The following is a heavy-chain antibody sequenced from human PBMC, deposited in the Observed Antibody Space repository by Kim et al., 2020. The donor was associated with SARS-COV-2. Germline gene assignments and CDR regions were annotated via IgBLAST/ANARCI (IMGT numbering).Heavy chain of an antibody. CDR2: INHSGST. CDR3: ARGPRTYYYDSSGPKYFQ. J-gene: IGHJ1*01. D-gene: IGHD3-22*01. CDR1: GGSFSGYY. V-gene: IGHV4-34*01. Sequence: SETPSLTCAVYGGSFSGYYWSWIRQPPGKGLEWIGEINHSGSTNYNPSLKSRVTISVDTSKNQFSLKLSSVTAADTAVYYCARGPRTYYYDSSGPKYFQ.